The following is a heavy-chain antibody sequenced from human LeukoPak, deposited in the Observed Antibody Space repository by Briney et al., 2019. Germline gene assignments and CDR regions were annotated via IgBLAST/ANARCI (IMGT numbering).Heavy chain of an antibody. CDR1: GFTFSDYY. CDR2: ISSSGSTI. V-gene: IGHV3-11*04. J-gene: IGHJ6*03. CDR3: ARVAAAANPTTYYYMDV. Sequence: AGGSLRLSCAASGFTFSDYYMSWIRQAPGKGLEWVSYISSSGSTIYYADSVKGRFTISRDNAKNSLYLQMNSLRAEDTAVYYCARVAAAANPTTYYYMDVWGKGTTVTVSS. D-gene: IGHD2-2*01.